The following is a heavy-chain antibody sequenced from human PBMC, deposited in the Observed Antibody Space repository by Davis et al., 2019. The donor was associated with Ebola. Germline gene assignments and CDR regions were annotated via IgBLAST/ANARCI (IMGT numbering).Heavy chain of an antibody. Sequence: ASVKVSCKASGYTFTSYGITWVRQAPGQGLEWMGWINPHNGNTNYAQNVQGRVTMTTDTSTSTAYMELRSLRSDDTAVYYCARDLGGIAAAGNPWGQGTLVTVSS. CDR2: INPHNGNT. J-gene: IGHJ5*02. CDR1: GYTFTSYG. D-gene: IGHD6-13*01. CDR3: ARDLGGIAAAGNP. V-gene: IGHV1-18*04.